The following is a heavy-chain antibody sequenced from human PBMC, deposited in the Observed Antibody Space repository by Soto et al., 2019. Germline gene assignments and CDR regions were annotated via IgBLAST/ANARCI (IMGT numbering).Heavy chain of an antibody. Sequence: QVQLVESGGGVVQPGKSLRLSCAASGFTFRNYAMHWVRQVRQAPGQGLEWVAVISYDGSNQFYADSVKGRFTISRDDSKNTLYLQMNSLRADDTAVYYCARDDYASTGRNSGLDYWGQGTLVTVSS. J-gene: IGHJ4*02. D-gene: IGHD3-22*01. CDR1: GFTFRNYA. V-gene: IGHV3-30-3*01. CDR3: ARDDYASTGRNSGLDY. CDR2: ISYDGSNQ.